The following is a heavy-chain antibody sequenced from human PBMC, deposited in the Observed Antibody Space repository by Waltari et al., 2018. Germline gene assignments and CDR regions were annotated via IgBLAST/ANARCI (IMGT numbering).Heavy chain of an antibody. Sequence: QVQLQQWGAGLLKPSETLSLTCAVYGGSFSGYYWSWIRQPPGKGLEWIGEINHSGSTNYNPSLKSRVTISVDTSKNQFSLKLSSVTAADTAVYYCARAGLMRRGWFDPWGQGTLVTVSS. CDR2: INHSGST. V-gene: IGHV4-34*01. CDR1: GGSFSGYY. D-gene: IGHD3-10*01. CDR3: ARAGLMRRGWFDP. J-gene: IGHJ5*02.